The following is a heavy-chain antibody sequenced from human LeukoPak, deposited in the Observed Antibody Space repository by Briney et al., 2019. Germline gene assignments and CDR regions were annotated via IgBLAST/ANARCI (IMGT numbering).Heavy chain of an antibody. Sequence: SETLSLTCTVSGGSISSYYWSWIRQPPGKGLEWIGYIYYSGSTYYNPSLKSRVTISVDTSKNQFSLKLSSATAADTAVYYCARDGTGIAVAGTSSIWGQGTLVTVSS. V-gene: IGHV4-59*12. CDR3: ARDGTGIAVAGTSSI. CDR1: GGSISSYY. D-gene: IGHD6-19*01. CDR2: IYYSGST. J-gene: IGHJ4*02.